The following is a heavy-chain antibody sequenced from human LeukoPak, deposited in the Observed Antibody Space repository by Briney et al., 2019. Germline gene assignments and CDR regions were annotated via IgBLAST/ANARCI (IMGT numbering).Heavy chain of an antibody. CDR3: VRYQPGFYDY. J-gene: IGHJ4*03. CDR1: GGSITSSGYY. Sequence: SETLSLTCTVSGGSITSSGYYWAWIRQPPGKGMEWVASIFYSGSTYYHPSLKSRVTISADTSKNQFSLNLDSMTAADTAIYYCVRYQPGFYDYWGLGTLVTVSS. CDR2: IFYSGST. V-gene: IGHV4-39*01.